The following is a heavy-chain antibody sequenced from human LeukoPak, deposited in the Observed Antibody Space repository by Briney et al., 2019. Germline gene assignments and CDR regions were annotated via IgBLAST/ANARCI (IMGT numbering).Heavy chain of an antibody. CDR3: ARDLAAAGYNWFDP. CDR2: IIPIFGTA. CDR1: GGTFSSYA. D-gene: IGHD6-13*01. Sequence: ASVTVSCKASGGTFSSYAISWVRQAPGQGLEWMGGIIPIFGTANYAQKFQGRVTITADESTSTAYMELSSLRSEDTAVYYCARDLAAAGYNWFDPWGQGTLVTVSS. J-gene: IGHJ5*02. V-gene: IGHV1-69*13.